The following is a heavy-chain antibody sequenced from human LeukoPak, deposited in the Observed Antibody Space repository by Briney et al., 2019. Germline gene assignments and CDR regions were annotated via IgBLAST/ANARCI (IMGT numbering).Heavy chain of an antibody. Sequence: GGSLRLSCAASGFTFRRHWMSWARQAPGKGLEWVANMRDDGSEEFYVNSVKGRFTISRDNAKNSLYLQMDSLRAEDTAVYYCARDLWLGERGLFFFEYWGQGALVTVAS. CDR3: ARDLWLGERGLFFFEY. CDR2: MRDDGSEE. D-gene: IGHD3-22*01. J-gene: IGHJ4*02. CDR1: GFTFRRHW. V-gene: IGHV3-7*01.